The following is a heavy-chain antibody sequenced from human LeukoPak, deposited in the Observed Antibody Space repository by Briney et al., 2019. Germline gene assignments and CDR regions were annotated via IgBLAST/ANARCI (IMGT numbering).Heavy chain of an antibody. V-gene: IGHV3-11*01. CDR3: AKDPGMAVAGITVGFDY. Sequence: PGGSLRLSCAASGVTFSDYYMNWIRQAPGKGLEWVSYISSSSSTIYYADSVKGRFTISRDNSKNTLYLQMNSLRAEDTAVYYCAKDPGMAVAGITVGFDYWGQGTLVTVSS. D-gene: IGHD6-19*01. CDR2: ISSSSSTI. J-gene: IGHJ4*02. CDR1: GVTFSDYY.